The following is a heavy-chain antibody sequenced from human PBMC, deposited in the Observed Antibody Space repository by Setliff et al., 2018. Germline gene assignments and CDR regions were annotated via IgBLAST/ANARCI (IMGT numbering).Heavy chain of an antibody. V-gene: IGHV5-51*01. CDR1: GYSFTSYW. J-gene: IGHJ3*02. D-gene: IGHD3-3*01. Sequence: GESLKISCKGSGYSFTSYWIGWVRQMPGKGLEWTGIIYPGDSDTRYSPSFQGQVTISADKSISTAYLQWSSLKASDTAMYYCARQAISGSDAFDIWGQGTLVTVSS. CDR2: IYPGDSDT. CDR3: ARQAISGSDAFDI.